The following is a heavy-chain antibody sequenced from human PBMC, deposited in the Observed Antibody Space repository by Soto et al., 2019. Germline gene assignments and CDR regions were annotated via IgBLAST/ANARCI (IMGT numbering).Heavy chain of an antibody. CDR2: ISGDSNYI. V-gene: IGHV3-21*01. J-gene: IGHJ3*01. D-gene: IGHD3-22*01. CDR1: GFSFSCYN. CDR3: ARVVYFDRSAYGL. Sequence: GGSLRLCCAASGFSFSCYNMNWVRQAPGKGLEWVSSISGDSNYIYYADSVQSRFTISRDNAKNSVYLQMNSLRAEDTAVYYCARVVYFDRSAYGLWGQGTMVTVSS.